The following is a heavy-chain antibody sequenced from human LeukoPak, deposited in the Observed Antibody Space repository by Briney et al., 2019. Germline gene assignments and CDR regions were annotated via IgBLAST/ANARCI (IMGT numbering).Heavy chain of an antibody. CDR2: ICHSGST. Sequence: SQTLSLTCAVSGGSISSGGYSWSWIRQPPGQGLEWLVYICHSGSTYSNPSLRSLVTISEDRSKNQFSLKLSSVTAADTAADYCDSSGDAVLNDYWGQGTLVTVSS. D-gene: IGHD7-27*01. CDR1: GGSISSGGYS. V-gene: IGHV4-30-2*01. CDR3: DSSGDAVLNDY. J-gene: IGHJ4*02.